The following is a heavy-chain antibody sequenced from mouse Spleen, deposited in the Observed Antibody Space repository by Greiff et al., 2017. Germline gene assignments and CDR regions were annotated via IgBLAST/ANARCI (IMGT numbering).Heavy chain of an antibody. CDR1: GYAFSSSW. CDR2: IYPGDGDT. D-gene: IGHD2-3*01. Sequence: VQLQQSGPELVKPGASVKISCKASGYAFSSSWMNWVKQRPGKGLEWIGRIYPGDGDTNYNGKFKGKATLTADKSSSTAYMQLSSLTSEDSAVYFCARFDGYYIYFDYWGQGTTLTVSS. CDR3: ARFDGYYIYFDY. J-gene: IGHJ2*01. V-gene: IGHV1-82*01.